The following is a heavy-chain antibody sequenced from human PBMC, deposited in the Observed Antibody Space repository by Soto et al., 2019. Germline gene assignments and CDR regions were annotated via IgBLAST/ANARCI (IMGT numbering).Heavy chain of an antibody. CDR1: GFTFSSYA. J-gene: IGHJ4*02. CDR2: ISGSGGVT. V-gene: IGHV3-23*01. Sequence: GGSLRLSCAASGFTFSSYAMSWVRQAPGKGLECVSDISGSGGVTYYADSLKGRSNISRDNSKNTLYLQMNSLRAEDTAVYYCAKGVDHYGSLLTPSDYWGQGTLVTVSS. CDR3: AKGVDHYGSLLTPSDY. D-gene: IGHD1-26*01.